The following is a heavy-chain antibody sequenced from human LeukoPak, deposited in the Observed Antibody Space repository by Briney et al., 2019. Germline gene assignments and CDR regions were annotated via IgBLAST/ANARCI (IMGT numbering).Heavy chain of an antibody. J-gene: IGHJ4*02. V-gene: IGHV4-39*01. Sequence: SETLSLTCTVSGGSISSSGYYWGWIRQPPGKGLEWIGTIYYSGSTYYNPSLKSRVTISVDTSKNQFSLKLSSVTAADTAVYYCARFRTLTTHFDYWGQGALVTVSS. CDR2: IYYSGST. CDR3: ARFRTLTTHFDY. CDR1: GGSISSSGYY. D-gene: IGHD4-11*01.